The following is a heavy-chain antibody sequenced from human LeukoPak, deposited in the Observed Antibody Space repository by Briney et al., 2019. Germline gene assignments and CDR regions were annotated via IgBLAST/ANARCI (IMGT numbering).Heavy chain of an antibody. V-gene: IGHV4-34*01. CDR2: INHSEST. D-gene: IGHD6-13*01. Sequence: SETLSLTCAVYGGSFSGYYWSWIRQPPGKGLEWIGEINHSESTNYNPSLKSRVTISVDTSKNQFSLKLSSVTAADTAVYYCAREGAAAALDYFDYWGQGTLVTVSS. CDR1: GGSFSGYY. CDR3: AREGAAAALDYFDY. J-gene: IGHJ4*02.